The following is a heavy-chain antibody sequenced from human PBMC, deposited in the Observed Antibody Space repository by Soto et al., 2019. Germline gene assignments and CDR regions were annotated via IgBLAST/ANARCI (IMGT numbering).Heavy chain of an antibody. D-gene: IGHD3-22*01. Sequence: QVQLQESCPGLVKPSQTLSLTCTVSGGSISSGGYYWSWIRQHPGKGLEWIGYIYYSGSTYYNPSLKGRVTISVDTSKNPFSLKLSSVTAADTAVYYCASDSASNYYDTHPYAFDIWGQGTMVTVSS. J-gene: IGHJ3*02. V-gene: IGHV4-31*03. CDR3: ASDSASNYYDTHPYAFDI. CDR1: GGSISSGGYY. CDR2: IYYSGST.